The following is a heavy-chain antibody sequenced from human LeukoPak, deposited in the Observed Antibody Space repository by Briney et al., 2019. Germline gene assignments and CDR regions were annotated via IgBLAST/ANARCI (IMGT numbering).Heavy chain of an antibody. V-gene: IGHV5-51*01. CDR1: GYSFTNYW. CDR3: ARLRYGSGGYIDY. J-gene: IGHJ4*02. Sequence: GESLKISCKGSGYSFTNYWIAWVRQMPGKGLEWMGITFPGDSDTRYSPSFQGQVTISADKSISTAYLQWSSLKASDTAIYYCARLRYGSGGYIDYWGQGTLVTVSS. CDR2: TFPGDSDT. D-gene: IGHD3-10*01.